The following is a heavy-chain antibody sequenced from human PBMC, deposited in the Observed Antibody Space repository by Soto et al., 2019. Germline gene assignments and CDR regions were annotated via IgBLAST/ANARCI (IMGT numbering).Heavy chain of an antibody. CDR1: GGTFSSYA. CDR2: IIPIFGTA. Sequence: QVQLVQSGAEVKKPGSSVKVSCKASGGTFSSYAISWVRQAPGQGLEWMGGIIPIFGTANYAQKFQGRVTSTADECTSKAYMELRSLRSEDTAVYCCARTWGWDFGVVPDDSWGQVTLVTVPS. CDR3: ARTWGWDFGVVPDDS. J-gene: IGHJ4*02. D-gene: IGHD3-3*01. V-gene: IGHV1-69*01.